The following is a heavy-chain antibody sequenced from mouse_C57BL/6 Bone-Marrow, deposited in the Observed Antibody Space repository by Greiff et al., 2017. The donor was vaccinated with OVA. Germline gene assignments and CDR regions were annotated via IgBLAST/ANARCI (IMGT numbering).Heavy chain of an antibody. V-gene: IGHV14-4*01. D-gene: IGHD2-2*01. CDR3: TTGLRDAMDY. J-gene: IGHJ4*01. CDR2: IDPENGDT. CDR1: GFNIKDDY. Sequence: EVQLQQSGAELVRPGASVKLSCTASGFNIKDDYMHWVKQRPEQGLEWIGWIDPENGDTEYASKFQGKATITADPSSNTAYLQLSSLTSEDTAVYYCTTGLRDAMDYWGQGTSVTVSS.